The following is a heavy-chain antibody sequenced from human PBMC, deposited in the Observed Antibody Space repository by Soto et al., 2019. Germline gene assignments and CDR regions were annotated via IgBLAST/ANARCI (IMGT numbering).Heavy chain of an antibody. V-gene: IGHV3-13*04. CDR2: IGTDGDT. D-gene: IGHD2-8*01. J-gene: IGHJ3*01. Sequence: GGSLRLSCVASGFTFSNHDMHWVRQGIGKGLEWVSGIGTDGDTYYPGAVKGRFTISRENAKNSLYLQMNSLRAGDTAVYYCTSVAPNNNNEVFDLWVHGTMPT. CDR3: TSVAPNNNNEVFDL. CDR1: GFTFSNHD.